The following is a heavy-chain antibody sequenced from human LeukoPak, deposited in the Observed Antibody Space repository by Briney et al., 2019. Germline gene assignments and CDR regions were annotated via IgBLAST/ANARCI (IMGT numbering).Heavy chain of an antibody. CDR3: ARGNYLYYFDY. J-gene: IGHJ4*02. CDR2: IYYTGST. D-gene: IGHD2/OR15-2a*01. CDR1: GGSIGSYY. Sequence: SETLSLTCTVSGGSIGSYYWSWLRQPPGTGLEWIGYIYYTGSTNYNPSLQGRVTTSVDTSKNQFSLSLSSVTAADTAIYYCARGNYLYYFDYWGQGTLVTVSS. V-gene: IGHV4-59*01.